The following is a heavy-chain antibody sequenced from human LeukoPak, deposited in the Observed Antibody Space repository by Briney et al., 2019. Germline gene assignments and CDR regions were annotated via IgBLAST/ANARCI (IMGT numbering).Heavy chain of an antibody. D-gene: IGHD3-10*01. CDR3: ARQIPGSGQGFDP. CDR2: IEGRAAKT. J-gene: IGHJ5*02. CDR1: GFTLSDCA. Sequence: PGGSLRLSCAAWGFTLSDCAMSGVRQAPGKGRDGVSAIEGRAAKTYYADCVEGRFTLSRDNSENTVFVQMSSLTVDDTAVYYCARQIPGSGQGFDPWGRGTLVTVFS. V-gene: IGHV3-23*01.